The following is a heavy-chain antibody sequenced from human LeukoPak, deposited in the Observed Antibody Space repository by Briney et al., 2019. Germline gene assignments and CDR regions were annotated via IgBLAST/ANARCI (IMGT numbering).Heavy chain of an antibody. V-gene: IGHV3-23*03. J-gene: IGHJ4*02. CDR2: IKSYADGSGT. Sequence: GGSLRLSCTASGFTFSSYAMSWVRQAPGKGLVWVSCIKSYADGSGTTYADSVKGRFTISRDNAKNSLYLQMNSLRTDDTGVYYCARDRGAARPNDYWGQGTLVAVSS. CDR1: GFTFSSYA. CDR3: ARDRGAARPNDY. D-gene: IGHD6-6*01.